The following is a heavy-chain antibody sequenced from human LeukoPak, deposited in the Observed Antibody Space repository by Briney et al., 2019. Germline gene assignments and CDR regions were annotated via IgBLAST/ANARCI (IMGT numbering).Heavy chain of an antibody. CDR3: ARWGYYDSSGHFDY. Sequence: SGGSLRLSCAASGFTFSSYDMHWVRQATGKGLEWVSAIGTAGDTYYPGSVKGRFTISRENAKNSLYLQMNSLRAGDTAVYYCARWGYYDSSGHFDYWGQGTLVTVSS. J-gene: IGHJ4*02. V-gene: IGHV3-13*01. D-gene: IGHD3-22*01. CDR1: GFTFSSYD. CDR2: IGTAGDT.